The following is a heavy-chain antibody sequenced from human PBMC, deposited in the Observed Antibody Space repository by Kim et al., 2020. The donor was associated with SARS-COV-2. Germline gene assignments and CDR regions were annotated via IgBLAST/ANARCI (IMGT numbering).Heavy chain of an antibody. CDR3: ARDGRDSSGYYGPHDY. J-gene: IGHJ4*02. CDR1: GFTFSSYS. CDR2: INSSSSYI. D-gene: IGHD3-22*01. Sequence: GGSLRLSCAASGFTFSSYSMNWVRQAPGKGLEWVSSINSSSSYIYYADSVKGRFTISRDNAKNSLYLQMNSLRAEDTAVYYCARDGRDSSGYYGPHDYWGQGTLVTVSS. V-gene: IGHV3-21*01.